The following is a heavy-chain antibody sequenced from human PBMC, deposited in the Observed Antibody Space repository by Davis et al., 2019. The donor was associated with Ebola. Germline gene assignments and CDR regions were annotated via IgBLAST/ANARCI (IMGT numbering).Heavy chain of an antibody. CDR2: ISHSGFTI. J-gene: IGHJ4*02. Sequence: PGGSLRLSCAASGFTFSDYYMSWIRQAPGKGLEWVSYISHSGFTIYYADSMKGRFTISRDNAKNSLFLQINSLRAEDTAVYYCARSPDYDSAFDYWGQGTLVTVSS. CDR3: ARSPDYDSAFDY. V-gene: IGHV3-11*01. CDR1: GFTFSDYY. D-gene: IGHD3-3*01.